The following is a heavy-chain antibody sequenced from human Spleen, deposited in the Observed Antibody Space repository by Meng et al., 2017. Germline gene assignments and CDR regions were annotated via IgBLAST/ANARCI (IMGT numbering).Heavy chain of an antibody. CDR2: INHSGST. J-gene: IGHJ4*02. V-gene: IGHV4-34*02. CDR1: GGSFSDYY. CDR3: ARGPTTMAHDFDY. Sequence: QVQLQQLGAGLLRSSATLTLTCAVYGGSFSDYYGSWIRQPPGKGLEWIGEINHSGSTNYNPSLESRATISVDTSQNNLSLKLSSVTAADSAVYYCARGPTTMAHDFDYWGQGTLVTVSS. D-gene: IGHD4-11*01.